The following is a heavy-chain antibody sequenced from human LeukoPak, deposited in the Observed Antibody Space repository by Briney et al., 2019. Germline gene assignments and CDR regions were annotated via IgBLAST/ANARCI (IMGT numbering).Heavy chain of an antibody. Sequence: GASVKVSCKASGYTFTSYDINWVRQAPGQGLEWMGWINPNSGGTNYAQKFQGRVIMTRDTSISTAYMELTRLRYDDTAVYYCASEGMGSITMVRGVMDYWGQGTLVTVSS. CDR1: GYTFTSYD. V-gene: IGHV1-2*02. CDR3: ASEGMGSITMVRGVMDY. CDR2: INPNSGGT. D-gene: IGHD3-10*01. J-gene: IGHJ4*02.